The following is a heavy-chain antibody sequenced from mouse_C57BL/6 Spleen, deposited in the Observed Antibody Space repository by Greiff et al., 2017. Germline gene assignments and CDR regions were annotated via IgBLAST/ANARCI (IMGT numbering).Heavy chain of an antibody. Sequence: VQLQQSGAELVRPGASVKLSCTASGFNIKDDYMHWVKQSPEQGLEWIGWIDPENGDTEYASKFQGKATITADTSSNTAYLQLSSLTSEDTAVYYCTYAYYSNYGYFDVWGTGTTVTVSS. V-gene: IGHV14-4*01. J-gene: IGHJ1*03. CDR3: TYAYYSNYGYFDV. D-gene: IGHD2-5*01. CDR1: GFNIKDDY. CDR2: IDPENGDT.